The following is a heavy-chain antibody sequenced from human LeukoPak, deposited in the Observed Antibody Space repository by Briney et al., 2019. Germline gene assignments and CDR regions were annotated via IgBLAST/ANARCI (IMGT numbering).Heavy chain of an antibody. CDR3: AKPFTRYCSGGSCYDLGY. Sequence: GGSLRLSCAASGFTFSSYAMSWVRQAPGKGLEWVSAISGSGGSTYYADSVKGRFTISRDNSKNTLYLQMNSLRAEDTAVYYCAKPFTRYCSGGSCYDLGYWGQGTLVTVSS. J-gene: IGHJ4*02. D-gene: IGHD2-15*01. CDR1: GFTFSSYA. V-gene: IGHV3-23*01. CDR2: ISGSGGST.